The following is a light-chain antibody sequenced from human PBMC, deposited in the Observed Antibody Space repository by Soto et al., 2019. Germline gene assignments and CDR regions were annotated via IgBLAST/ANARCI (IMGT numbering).Light chain of an antibody. CDR1: SSNIENNY. J-gene: IGLJ3*02. Sequence: QSVLTQSPSVSAAPGQTVSISCSGTSSNIENNYVSWYQVLPKTAPKLLIYDNLKRPSGIPDRFSGSKSGTSATLVITGLQTGDEDDYYCGTWESSRNWVFGGGTQLTVL. CDR2: DNL. CDR3: GTWESSRNWV. V-gene: IGLV1-51*01.